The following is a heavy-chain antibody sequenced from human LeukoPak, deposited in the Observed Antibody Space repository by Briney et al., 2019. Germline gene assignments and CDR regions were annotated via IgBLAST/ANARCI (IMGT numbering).Heavy chain of an antibody. Sequence: ASVKVSCKASGYTFTGYYMHWVRQAPGQGLEWMGWINPNSGGTNYAQKFQGRVTMTRDTSIGTAYMELSRLRSDDTAVYYCARDLLGYSFSYYGMDVWGQGTTVTVSS. CDR2: INPNSGGT. J-gene: IGHJ6*02. V-gene: IGHV1-2*02. D-gene: IGHD5-18*01. CDR3: ARDLLGYSFSYYGMDV. CDR1: GYTFTGYY.